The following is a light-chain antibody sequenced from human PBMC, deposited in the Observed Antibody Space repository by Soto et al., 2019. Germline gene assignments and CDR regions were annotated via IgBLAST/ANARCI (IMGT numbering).Light chain of an antibody. CDR3: QQRSNFMYT. CDR1: QSISTN. V-gene: IGKV3-11*01. J-gene: IGKJ2*01. CDR2: DAS. Sequence: ETVLTQSPATLSLSPGERVTLSCRASQSISTNLAWYQQKPGQAPRLLIYDASNRATGIPARFSGSGSGTGFTLTISSLEPEDFAVYYCQQRSNFMYTFGQGTKLEI.